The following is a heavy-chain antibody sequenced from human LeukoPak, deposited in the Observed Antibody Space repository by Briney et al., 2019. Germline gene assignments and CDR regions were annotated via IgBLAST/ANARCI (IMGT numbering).Heavy chain of an antibody. Sequence: SETLSLTCTVSGGSISTYYWSWIRQPPGMGLEWIGFVYYSGNTNYNPSLKSRVTISVDTPKNQFSLRLSSVTAADTAVYYCARQSLGPSRSGTSNIWFDPWGQGTLVTVSS. V-gene: IGHV4-59*08. CDR3: ARQSLGPSRSGTSNIWFDP. D-gene: IGHD3-10*01. CDR2: VYYSGNT. CDR1: GGSISTYY. J-gene: IGHJ5*02.